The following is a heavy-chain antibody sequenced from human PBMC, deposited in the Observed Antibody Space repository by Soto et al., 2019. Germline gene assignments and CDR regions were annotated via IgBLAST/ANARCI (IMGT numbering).Heavy chain of an antibody. CDR2: IYHSGST. CDR3: ARGMTTVTAPDY. V-gene: IGHV4-30-2*01. D-gene: IGHD4-4*01. Sequence: PSETLSLTCAVSGGSISSGGYSWSWIRQPPGKGLEWIGYIYHSGSTYYNPSLKSRVTISVDRSKNQFSLKLSSVIAADTAVYYCARGMTTVTAPDYWGQGALVTVSS. CDR1: GGSISSGGYS. J-gene: IGHJ4*02.